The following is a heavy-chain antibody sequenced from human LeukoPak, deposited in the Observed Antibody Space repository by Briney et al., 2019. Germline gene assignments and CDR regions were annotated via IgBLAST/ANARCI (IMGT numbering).Heavy chain of an antibody. D-gene: IGHD1-26*01. CDR2: VKPDGSDK. CDR1: GFTFRNYW. Sequence: GGSLRLSCAASGFTFRNYWMSWVRQAPGKGLEWVANVKPDGSDKDYVDSVKGRFTISRGNAKNSLYLQINSLRAEDTAVYYCATEDRWAFDLWGQGTMVTVSS. V-gene: IGHV3-7*01. J-gene: IGHJ3*01. CDR3: ATEDRWAFDL.